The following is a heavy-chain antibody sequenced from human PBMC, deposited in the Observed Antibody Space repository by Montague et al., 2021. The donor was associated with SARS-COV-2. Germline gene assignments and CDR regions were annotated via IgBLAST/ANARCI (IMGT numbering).Heavy chain of an antibody. CDR1: GGSITSYY. J-gene: IGHJ4*02. V-gene: IGHV4-59*07. CDR2: INPSGST. CDR3: AGGSGSGVYSS. Sequence: SDTLSLTSAVSGGSITSYYWSWIRQPPGKGLECIGLINPSGSTNXNPSLKSRVTISVDTSRKQFSLKLTSVTAADTAVYYCAGGSGSGVYSSWGQGTLVTVSS. D-gene: IGHD3-10*01.